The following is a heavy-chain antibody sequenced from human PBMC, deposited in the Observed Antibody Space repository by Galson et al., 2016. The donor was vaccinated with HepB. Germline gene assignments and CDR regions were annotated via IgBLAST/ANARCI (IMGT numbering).Heavy chain of an antibody. CDR1: GFTFSNAW. Sequence: SLRLSCAACGFTFSNAWMSWVRQAPGKGLEWVGRIKSKTDGGTTDYAAPVKGRFTISRDDSKNTLYLQMNSLKTEDTAVYYCARGQWLALYYIDVGGKGTTVTVSS. D-gene: IGHD6-19*01. J-gene: IGHJ6*03. V-gene: IGHV3-15*01. CDR3: ARGQWLALYYIDV. CDR2: IKSKTDGGTT.